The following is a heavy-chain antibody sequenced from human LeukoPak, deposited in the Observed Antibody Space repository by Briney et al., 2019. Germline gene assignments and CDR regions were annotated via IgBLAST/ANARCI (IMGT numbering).Heavy chain of an antibody. CDR3: ARSPPITMIVLVKIDY. J-gene: IGHJ4*02. D-gene: IGHD3-22*01. CDR2: TNPSGGST. CDR1: GYTFTSYY. Sequence: ASVKVSCKASGYTFTSYYMHWVRQAPGQGREWMGITNPSGGSTSYAQKFQGRVTMTRDTSTSTVYMELSSLRSEDTAVYYCARSPPITMIVLVKIDYWGQGTLVTVSS. V-gene: IGHV1-46*01.